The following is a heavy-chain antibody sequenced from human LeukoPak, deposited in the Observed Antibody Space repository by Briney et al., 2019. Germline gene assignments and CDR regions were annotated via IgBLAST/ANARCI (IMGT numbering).Heavy chain of an antibody. CDR2: ISGDSETT. CDR3: TQGIDYKGGHDFFGGMDV. D-gene: IGHD3-3*01. J-gene: IGHJ6*04. Sequence: AGGSLRLSGTISGFTFDEHAMHWVRQAPGNGLEWVSGISGDSETTQYANSVRGRFTIARDNAKNSLDLQMKSRKTEDTALYYCTQGIDYKGGHDFFGGMDVWGKGTRVIVAS. V-gene: IGHV3-9*01. CDR1: GFTFDEHA.